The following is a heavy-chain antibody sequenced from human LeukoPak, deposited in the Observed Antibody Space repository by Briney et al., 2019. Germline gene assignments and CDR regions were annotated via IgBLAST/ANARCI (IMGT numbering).Heavy chain of an antibody. J-gene: IGHJ4*02. V-gene: IGHV1-46*01. CDR1: GYTFTKYY. D-gene: IGHD4-17*01. CDR3: TREAGYGDFDY. Sequence: ASVKVSCKASGYTFTKYYIHWVRQAPGQGLEWMGISNPSGGSTRNAQRFQGRVTMTSDTSTSTVYLELSSLRSEDTAVYYCTREAGYGDFDYWGQGTLVTVSS. CDR2: SNPSGGST.